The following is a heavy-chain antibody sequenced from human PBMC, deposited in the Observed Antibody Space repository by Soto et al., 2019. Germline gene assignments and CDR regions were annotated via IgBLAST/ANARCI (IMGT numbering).Heavy chain of an antibody. CDR1: GFTFSSYA. CDR2: ISASGGST. Sequence: GGSLRLSCAASGFTFSSYAMSWFRQAPGKGLEWVSVISASGGSTYFADSVKGRFTISRDNSKNTLYLQMNSLRAEDTAVYYCAKLGLRVVNWFNPWGQGTLVTVSS. CDR3: AKLGLRVVNWFNP. V-gene: IGHV3-23*01. J-gene: IGHJ5*02. D-gene: IGHD2-15*01.